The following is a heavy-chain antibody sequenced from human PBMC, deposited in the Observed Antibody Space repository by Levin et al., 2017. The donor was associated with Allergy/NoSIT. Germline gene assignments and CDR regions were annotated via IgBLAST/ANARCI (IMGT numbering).Heavy chain of an antibody. CDR1: GGSISSYY. CDR3: ARDTLGYCSGGSCYFGAFDI. D-gene: IGHD2-15*01. Sequence: GSLRLSCTVSGGSISSYYWSWIRQPPGKGLEWIGYIYYSGSTNYNPSLKSRVTISVDTSKNQFSLKLSSVTAADTAVYYCARDTLGYCSGGSCYFGAFDIWGQGTMVTVSS. CDR2: IYYSGST. J-gene: IGHJ3*02. V-gene: IGHV4-59*01.